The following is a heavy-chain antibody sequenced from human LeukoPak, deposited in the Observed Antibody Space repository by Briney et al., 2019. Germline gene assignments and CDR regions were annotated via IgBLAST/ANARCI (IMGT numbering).Heavy chain of an antibody. J-gene: IGHJ4*02. CDR3: ARDRGYSYGFDY. Sequence: GGSLRLSCAASGFTFSSYEMNWVRQAPGKGLEWVSYISSSGSTIYYADSVKGRFTISRENAKNSLYLQMNSLRAEDTAVYYCARDRGYSYGFDYWGQGTLVTVSS. V-gene: IGHV3-48*03. CDR2: ISSSGSTI. CDR1: GFTFSSYE. D-gene: IGHD5-18*01.